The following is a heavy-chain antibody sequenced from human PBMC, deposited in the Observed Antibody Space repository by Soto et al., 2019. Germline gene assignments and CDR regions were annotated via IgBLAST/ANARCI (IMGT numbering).Heavy chain of an antibody. Sequence: QVQLQESGPGLVKPSETLSLTCTVSGGSISTHYWSWMRQPPGKGLEWIGCIYYSGSTKYNPSLKSRDTISVDTSKNQFSLRLSSVTAADAAVYYCAGGVGGSWGGAFDIWGQGTMVTVSS. CDR3: AGGVGGSWGGAFDI. CDR2: IYYSGST. V-gene: IGHV4-59*11. CDR1: GGSISTHY. J-gene: IGHJ3*02. D-gene: IGHD3-16*01.